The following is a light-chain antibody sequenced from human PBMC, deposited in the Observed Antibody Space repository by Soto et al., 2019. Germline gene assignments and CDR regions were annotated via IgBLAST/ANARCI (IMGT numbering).Light chain of an antibody. J-gene: IGKJ5*01. V-gene: IGKV3-20*01. CDR3: QQYGSSPRIT. Sequence: EIVLTQSPGTLSLSPGEIATLFFRASQSVSSSYLAWYQQKPGQAPRFLIYGTSSRATGIPDRFSGSGSGTDFSLTISRLEPEDFAVYYCQQYGSSPRITFGQGTRLEIK. CDR1: QSVSSSY. CDR2: GTS.